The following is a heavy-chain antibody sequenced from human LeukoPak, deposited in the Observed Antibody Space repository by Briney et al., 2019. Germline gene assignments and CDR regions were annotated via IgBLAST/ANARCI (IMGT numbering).Heavy chain of an antibody. Sequence: GGSLRLSCAASGFTFSSYAMTWVRQAPGKGLEWVSAISGSGGSTYYTDSVKGRFTISRDNSKNTLYLQMNSLRAEDTAVYYCAKSTGYYYDSNDYYYAYWGQGTLVTVSS. CDR2: ISGSGGST. CDR1: GFTFSSYA. V-gene: IGHV3-23*01. J-gene: IGHJ4*02. CDR3: AKSTGYYYDSNDYYYAY. D-gene: IGHD3-22*01.